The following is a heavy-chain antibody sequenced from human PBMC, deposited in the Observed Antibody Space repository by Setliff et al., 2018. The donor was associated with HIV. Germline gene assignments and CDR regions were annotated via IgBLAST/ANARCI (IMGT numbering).Heavy chain of an antibody. Sequence: PSETLSLTCTVSGGSISSRSYYWSWIRQPAGKGLEWIGRIYTSGSTNYNPSLKSRVTISVDTSKNQFSLKLSSVTAADTAVYYCNIYYYYYMDVWGKGTTVTVSS. CDR2: IYTSGST. V-gene: IGHV4-61*02. J-gene: IGHJ6*03. CDR3: NIYYYYYMDV. CDR1: GGSISSRSYY.